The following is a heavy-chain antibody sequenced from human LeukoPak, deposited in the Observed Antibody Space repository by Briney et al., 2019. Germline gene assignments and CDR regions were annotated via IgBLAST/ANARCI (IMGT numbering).Heavy chain of an antibody. CDR3: VRTRYSSSWYVDS. CDR2: TYHRSKWYS. V-gene: IGHV6-1*01. Sequence: SQTLSLTCAISGDSVSSNSAAWNWIRQSPSRGLECLGRTYHRSKWYSDYAESVKSRVTINADTSKNQFSLQLNSVTPEDTAVYYCVRTRYSSSWYVDSWGQGTLVTVTS. J-gene: IGHJ4*02. CDR1: GDSVSSNSAA. D-gene: IGHD6-13*01.